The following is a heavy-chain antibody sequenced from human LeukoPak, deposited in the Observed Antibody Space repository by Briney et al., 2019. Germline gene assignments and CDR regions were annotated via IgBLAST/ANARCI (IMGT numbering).Heavy chain of an antibody. J-gene: IGHJ4*02. CDR2: INPSGGST. CDR1: GYTFTSYY. D-gene: IGHD2-2*03. V-gene: IGHV1-46*01. CDR3: ARSRFPGRWIAPPDY. Sequence: EASVKVSCKASGYTFTSYYMHWVRQAPGQGLEWMGIINPSGGSTSYAQKFQGRVTMTRDTSTSTVYMELSSLKYEDTAVYFCARSRFPGRWIAPPDYWGQGTLVTVSS.